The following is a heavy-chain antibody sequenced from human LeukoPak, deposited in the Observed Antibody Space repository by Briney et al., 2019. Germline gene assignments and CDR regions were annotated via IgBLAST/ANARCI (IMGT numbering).Heavy chain of an antibody. CDR3: ARATYSYGELLYGMDV. CDR2: ISASDGST. V-gene: IGHV3-23*01. J-gene: IGHJ6*02. D-gene: IGHD5-18*01. CDR1: GVTFRNYA. Sequence: GGSLRLSCAASGVTFRNYAMSWVRQAPGKGLEWVAGISASDGSTYYADSVKGRFTISRDNSKNTLYLQMNSLRDEDTAVYYCARATYSYGELLYGMDVWGQGTTVTVSS.